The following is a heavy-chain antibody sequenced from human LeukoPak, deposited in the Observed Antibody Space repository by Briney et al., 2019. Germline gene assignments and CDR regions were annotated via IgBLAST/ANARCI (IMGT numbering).Heavy chain of an antibody. V-gene: IGHV1-2*06. CDR2: INPNSGGT. J-gene: IGHJ4*02. CDR1: GYTFTDYY. CDR3: ARSRKSYGDYVD. D-gene: IGHD4-17*01. Sequence: ASVKVSCKASGYTFTDYYMHWVRQAPGQGLEWMGRINPNSGGTNYAQKFQGRVTMTRDTSISTAYMELSRLRSDDTAVYYCARSRKSYGDYVDWGQGTLVTVSS.